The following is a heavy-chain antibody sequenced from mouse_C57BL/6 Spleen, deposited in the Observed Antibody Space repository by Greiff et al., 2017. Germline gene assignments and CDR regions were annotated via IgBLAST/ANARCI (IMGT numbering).Heavy chain of an antibody. CDR1: GYSFTDYN. CDR2: INHNYGTT. D-gene: IGHD2-4*01. V-gene: IGHV1-39*01. Sequence: VQLQQSGPELVKPGASVKISCKASGYSFTDYNMNWVKQSNGKSLEWIGVINHNYGTTSYNQKFKCKATLTVDQSSFTAYMQLNSLASEDSAVYYGARYDYDATAFFAYWGQGTLVTVSA. CDR3: ARYDYDATAFFAY. J-gene: IGHJ3*01.